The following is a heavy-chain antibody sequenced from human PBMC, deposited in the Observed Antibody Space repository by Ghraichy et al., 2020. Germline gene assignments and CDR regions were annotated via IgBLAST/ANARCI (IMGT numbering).Heavy chain of an antibody. CDR1: GFTFSSYS. CDR2: ISSSSTI. D-gene: IGHD2-21*02. Sequence: GGSLRLSCAASGFTFSSYSMNWVRQAPGKGLEWVSYISSSSTIYYADSVKGRFTISRDNAKNSLYLQMNSLREEDTAVYYCARDQGDSFDYWGQGTLVTVSS. V-gene: IGHV3-48*02. CDR3: ARDQGDSFDY. J-gene: IGHJ4*02.